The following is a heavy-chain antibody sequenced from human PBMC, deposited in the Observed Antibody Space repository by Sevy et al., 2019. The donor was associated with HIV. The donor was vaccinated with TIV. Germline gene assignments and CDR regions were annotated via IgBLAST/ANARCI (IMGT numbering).Heavy chain of an antibody. CDR1: GFTFSSYW. CDR3: ARDATDLLAVAGDHDY. D-gene: IGHD6-19*01. Sequence: GGSLRLSCAASGFTFSSYWMSWVRQAPGKGLEWVANIKQDGSEKYYVDSVKGRFTISRDNAKNSLYLQMNSLRAEDTAVYYCARDATDLLAVAGDHDYWGQGTLVTVSS. CDR2: IKQDGSEK. J-gene: IGHJ4*02. V-gene: IGHV3-7*01.